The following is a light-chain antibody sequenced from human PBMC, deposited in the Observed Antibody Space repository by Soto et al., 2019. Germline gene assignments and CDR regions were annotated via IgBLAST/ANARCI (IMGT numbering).Light chain of an antibody. J-gene: IGKJ1*01. CDR1: QKVDSNY. CDR3: QQYGSSPWT. V-gene: IGKV3-20*01. CDR2: GAS. Sequence: EIELTQSPGTLSLSPGERASVSCRASQKVDSNYLAWYQQQPGQAPRLLIYGASNRATGIPDRFSGSGSGTDFTLSISRLEPEDFAVYYCQQYGSSPWTFGQGTKVDI.